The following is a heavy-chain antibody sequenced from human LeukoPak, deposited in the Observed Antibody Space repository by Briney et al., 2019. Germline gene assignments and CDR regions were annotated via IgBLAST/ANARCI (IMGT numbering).Heavy chain of an antibody. D-gene: IGHD6-19*01. CDR3: ARDSSGSFEDY. J-gene: IGHJ4*02. CDR2: INPNSGVT. CDR1: GYTFTGYY. Sequence: GASVKVSCRASGYTFTGYYMHWVRQAPGQGLEWMGWINPNSGVTKYAQKFQGRVTMTRDTSISTAYMELSSLRSDDTAVYYCARDSSGSFEDYWGQGTLVTVSS. V-gene: IGHV1-2*02.